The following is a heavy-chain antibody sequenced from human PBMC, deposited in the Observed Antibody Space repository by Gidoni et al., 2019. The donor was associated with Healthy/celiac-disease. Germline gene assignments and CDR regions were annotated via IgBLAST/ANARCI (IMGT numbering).Heavy chain of an antibody. CDR2: ISSSSSYI. D-gene: IGHD5-18*01. Sequence: EVQLVESGGGLVKPGGSLRLSCAASGFPFSSYSLNWVRQAPGKGLEWVSSISSSSSYIYYADSVKGRFTISRDNAKNSLYLQMNSLRAEDTAVYYCARDGARGYSYGSFKTHPSRHPDWGQGTLVTVSS. CDR3: ARDGARGYSYGSFKTHPSRHPD. V-gene: IGHV3-21*01. J-gene: IGHJ4*02. CDR1: GFPFSSYS.